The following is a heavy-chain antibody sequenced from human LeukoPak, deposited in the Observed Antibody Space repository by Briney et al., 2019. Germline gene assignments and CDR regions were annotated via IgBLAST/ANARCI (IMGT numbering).Heavy chain of an antibody. V-gene: IGHV4-59*01. CDR1: GVSISSYY. CDR2: IYYSGST. D-gene: IGHD5-18*01. J-gene: IGHJ4*02. Sequence: SETLSLTCTVSGVSISSYYWSWIRQPPGKGLEWIGYIYYSGSTNYNPSLKGRVTISVDTSKNQFSLKLSSVTAADTAVYYCARERRGYSYGYGLDYWGQGTLVTVSS. CDR3: ARERRGYSYGYGLDY.